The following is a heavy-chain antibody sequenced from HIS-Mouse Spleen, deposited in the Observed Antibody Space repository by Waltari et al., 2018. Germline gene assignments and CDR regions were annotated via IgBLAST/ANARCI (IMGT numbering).Heavy chain of an antibody. CDR2: IFSNDEK. V-gene: IGHV2-26*01. Sequence: QVTLKESGPVLVKPTETLTLTCTVPGFSPSNARMGVSWIRQPPGKALEWLAHIFSNDEKSYSTSLKSRLTISKDTSKSQVVLTMTNMDPVDTATYYCARIHGNWGYDWYFDLWGRGTLVTVSS. J-gene: IGHJ2*01. CDR3: ARIHGNWGYDWYFDL. CDR1: GFSPSNARMG. D-gene: IGHD7-27*01.